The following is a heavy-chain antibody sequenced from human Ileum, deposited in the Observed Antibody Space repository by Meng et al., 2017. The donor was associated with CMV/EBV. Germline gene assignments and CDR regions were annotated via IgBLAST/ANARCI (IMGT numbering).Heavy chain of an antibody. Sequence: GGSLRLSCAASGFPFNSYWMSWVRQVPGKGLEWVAAISGSGGSTYYADSVKARFSISRDNSKNTVYLQMNSLRAEDTAVYYCAKDMAAGGTGNGMDVWDQGTTVTVSS. CDR3: AKDMAAGGTGNGMDV. CDR1: GFPFNSYW. V-gene: IGHV3-23*01. CDR2: ISGSGGST. D-gene: IGHD6-13*01. J-gene: IGHJ6*02.